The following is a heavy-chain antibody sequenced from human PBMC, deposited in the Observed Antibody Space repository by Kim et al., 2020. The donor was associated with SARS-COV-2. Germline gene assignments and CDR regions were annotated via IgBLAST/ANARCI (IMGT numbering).Heavy chain of an antibody. V-gene: IGHV2-70*01. CDR2: IDWDDDK. Sequence: SGPTLVNPTQTLTLTCTFSGFSLSTSGMCVSWIRQPPGKALEWLALIDWDDDKYYSTSLKTRLTISKDTSKNQVVLTMTNMDPVDTATYYCARIPLLLWFGESYYYYGMDVWGQGTTVTVSS. D-gene: IGHD3-10*01. CDR1: GFSLSTSGMC. J-gene: IGHJ6*02. CDR3: ARIPLLLWFGESYYYYGMDV.